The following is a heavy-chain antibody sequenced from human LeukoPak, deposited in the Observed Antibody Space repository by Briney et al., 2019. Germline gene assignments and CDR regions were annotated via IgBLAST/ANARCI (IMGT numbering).Heavy chain of an antibody. V-gene: IGHV4-34*01. CDR3: ARGGGYCSSTSCPPIDY. CDR1: GGSFSGYY. Sequence: SETLSLTCAVYGGSFSGYYWSWIRQPPGKGLEWIGEINHSGSTNYNPSLKSRVTISVDTSKNQFSLKLSSVTAADTAVYYCARGGGYCSSTSCPPIDYWGQGTLVTVSS. CDR2: INHSGST. D-gene: IGHD2-2*01. J-gene: IGHJ4*02.